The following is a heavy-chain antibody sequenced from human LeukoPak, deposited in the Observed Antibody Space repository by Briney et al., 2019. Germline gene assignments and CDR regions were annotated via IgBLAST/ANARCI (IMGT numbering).Heavy chain of an antibody. D-gene: IGHD3-10*01. CDR1: GFTFSSYA. CDR2: ISSNGDNT. V-gene: IGHV3-64*01. Sequence: GGSLRLSCAASGFTFSSYAMHWVRQAPGKGLEYVSAISSNGDNTYYANSVKGRFTISRDNSKNTLYLQMNSLRAEDAAVYHCASQVSTMVRVYWGQGTLVTVSS. J-gene: IGHJ4*02. CDR3: ASQVSTMVRVY.